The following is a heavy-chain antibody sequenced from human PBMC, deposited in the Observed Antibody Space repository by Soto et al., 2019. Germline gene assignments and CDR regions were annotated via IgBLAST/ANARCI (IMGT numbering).Heavy chain of an antibody. D-gene: IGHD2-8*01. V-gene: IGHV3-11*01. Sequence: QVHLVASGGGLVKPGGSLRLSCVASGITLSDYYMTWIRQAPGKGLEWLSYISNSDYTTYYADSVKGPFTISRDNAKNSLYLQLNGLRVEDTAVYYCASGKWSLDYWGQGILVTVSS. CDR3: ASGKWSLDY. J-gene: IGHJ4*02. CDR2: ISNSDYTT. CDR1: GITLSDYY.